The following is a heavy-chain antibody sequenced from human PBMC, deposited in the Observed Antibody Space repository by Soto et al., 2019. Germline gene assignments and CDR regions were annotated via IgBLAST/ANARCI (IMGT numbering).Heavy chain of an antibody. CDR2: INPKSGGT. CDR1: GYTFTVYY. D-gene: IGHD1-26*01. CDR3: ARDLAKGGGSAGFDY. Sequence: QVQLVQSGAEVKKPGASVNVSCKASGYTFTVYYMHWVRQAPGQGLEWMGWINPKSGGTMYPQKFQRRVTMNWDTSISTADMALTRLRSDDTAVYYCARDLAKGGGSAGFDYWGQGTLVTVSS. V-gene: IGHV1-2*02. J-gene: IGHJ4*02.